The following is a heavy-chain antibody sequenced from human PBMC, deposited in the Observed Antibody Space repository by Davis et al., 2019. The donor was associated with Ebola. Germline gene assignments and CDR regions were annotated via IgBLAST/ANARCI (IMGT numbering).Heavy chain of an antibody. J-gene: IGHJ4*01. V-gene: IGHV4-4*02. CDR1: GDSISSNTW. Sequence: MPSETLSLTCTVSGDSISSNTWWCWVRQPPGKGLVWLGEIEDSGTTTYTPSLRSRLTFPVAKSKNQFSLKLTSVTAADTAVYYCARLRTSDYSYYFQNWGQGTLVTVSS. CDR2: IEDSGTT. CDR3: ARLRTSDYSYYFQN. D-gene: IGHD3/OR15-3a*01.